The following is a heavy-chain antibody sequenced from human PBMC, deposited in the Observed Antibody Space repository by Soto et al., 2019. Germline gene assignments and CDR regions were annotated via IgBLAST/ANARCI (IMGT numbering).Heavy chain of an antibody. CDR2: ISYDGSNE. CDR3: AKDVKSIAAPGIGFDY. J-gene: IGHJ4*02. D-gene: IGHD6-13*01. CDR1: GFTFSSYG. Sequence: QVQLVESGGGVVQPGRSLRLSCAASGFTFSSYGMHWVRQAPGKGLKWVAVISYDGSNEYYADSVKGRFTISRDNSKNTLSLQMNSLRAEDTAVYYCAKDVKSIAAPGIGFDYWGQGTLVTVSS. V-gene: IGHV3-30*18.